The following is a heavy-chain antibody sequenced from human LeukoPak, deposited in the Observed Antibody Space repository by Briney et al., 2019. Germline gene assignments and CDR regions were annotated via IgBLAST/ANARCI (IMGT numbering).Heavy chain of an antibody. CDR2: IIPIFGTA. D-gene: IGHD4-11*01. J-gene: IGHJ6*03. V-gene: IGHV1-69*05. CDR1: GGTFSSYA. CDR3: ATFDYSNEYYYYYYMDI. Sequence: SVKVSCKASGGTFSSYAISWVRQAPGQGLEWMGGIIPIFGTANYAQKFQGRVTITTDESTSTAYMELSSLRSEDTAVYYCATFDYSNEYYYYYYMDIWGKGTTVTVSS.